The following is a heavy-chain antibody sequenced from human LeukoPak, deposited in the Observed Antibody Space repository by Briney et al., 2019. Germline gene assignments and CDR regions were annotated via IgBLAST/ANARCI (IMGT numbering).Heavy chain of an antibody. CDR3: ARAQWLTYHRSEGFDY. CDR1: GGSISSYY. CDR2: IYYSEST. Sequence: SETLSLTCTVSGGSISSYYWSWIRQPPGKGLEWIGYIYYSESTNYNPSLKSRVTISVDTSKNLFSLKLSSVTAADTAVYYCARAQWLTYHRSEGFDYWGQGTLVTVSS. D-gene: IGHD6-19*01. J-gene: IGHJ4*02. V-gene: IGHV4-59*01.